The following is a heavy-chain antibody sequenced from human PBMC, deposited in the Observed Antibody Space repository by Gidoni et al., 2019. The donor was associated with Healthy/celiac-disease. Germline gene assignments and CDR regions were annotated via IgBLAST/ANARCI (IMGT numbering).Heavy chain of an antibody. J-gene: IGHJ4*02. V-gene: IGHV3-48*03. Sequence: EVQLVESGGGLVQPGGSLRLSCAASGFTFSSYEMNWVRQAPGKGLEWVSYIRSSGSTIYYADSVKGRFTISRDNAKNSLYLQMNSLRAEDTAVYYCARDSRYCSGGSCYSPAVDFDYWGLGTLVTVSS. CDR1: GFTFSSYE. CDR3: ARDSRYCSGGSCYSPAVDFDY. D-gene: IGHD2-15*01. CDR2: IRSSGSTI.